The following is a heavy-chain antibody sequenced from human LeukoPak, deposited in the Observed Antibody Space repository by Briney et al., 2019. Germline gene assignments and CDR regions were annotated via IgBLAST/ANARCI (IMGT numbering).Heavy chain of an antibody. J-gene: IGHJ4*02. V-gene: IGHV3-7*01. CDR2: IKRDGSEK. CDR3: AREMSGGSCFDY. Sequence: GGSLRLCCAASGFTLSSYWMSWVRQAPGKGLEWVANIKRDGSEKYYVDSVKGRFTISRDNAKNSLYLQMNSLRAEDTAVFYCAREMSGGSCFDYWGQGTLVTVSS. D-gene: IGHD2-15*01. CDR1: GFTLSSYW.